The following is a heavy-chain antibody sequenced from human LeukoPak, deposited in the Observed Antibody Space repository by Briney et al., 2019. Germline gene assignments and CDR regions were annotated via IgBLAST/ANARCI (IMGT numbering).Heavy chain of an antibody. CDR3: ASEIIFGSFDY. D-gene: IGHD3-3*01. J-gene: IGHJ4*02. Sequence: GGSLRLSCAASGFSFSNAWMSRVRQAPGKGLEWVSAISGSGGSTYYADSVKGRFTISRDNSKNTLYLQMNSLRAEDTAVYYCASEIIFGSFDYWGQGTLVTVSS. CDR1: GFSFSNAW. CDR2: ISGSGGST. V-gene: IGHV3-23*01.